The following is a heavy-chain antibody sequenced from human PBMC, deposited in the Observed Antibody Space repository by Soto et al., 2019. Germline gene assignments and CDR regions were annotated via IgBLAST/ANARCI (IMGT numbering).Heavy chain of an antibody. J-gene: IGHJ4*02. D-gene: IGHD5-18*01. CDR3: ARAPVIRYSYGSNFDY. Sequence: SVKVSCKTSVCTFSSYAISWLRQAPGQGLEWMGGIIPIFGTANYAQKFQGRDTITADKSTSTAYMELSSLRSEDTAVYYCARAPVIRYSYGSNFDYWGQGTLVTGLL. V-gene: IGHV1-69*06. CDR1: VCTFSSYA. CDR2: IIPIFGTA.